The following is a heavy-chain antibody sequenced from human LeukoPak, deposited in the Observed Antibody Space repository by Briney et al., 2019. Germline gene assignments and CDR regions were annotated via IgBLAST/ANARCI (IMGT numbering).Heavy chain of an antibody. V-gene: IGHV3-33*06. CDR2: IWYDGNYK. CDR3: AKDLGDFWSGYYTGLDY. Sequence: GGSLGLSCAASGFTFSDNGMHWARQAAGQGLEWVAVIWYDGNYKFYADSVKGRFTISRDNSKNILYLQMNSLSAEDTAVYYCAKDLGDFWSGYYTGLDYWGQGTLVTVSS. D-gene: IGHD3-3*01. J-gene: IGHJ4*02. CDR1: GFTFSDNG.